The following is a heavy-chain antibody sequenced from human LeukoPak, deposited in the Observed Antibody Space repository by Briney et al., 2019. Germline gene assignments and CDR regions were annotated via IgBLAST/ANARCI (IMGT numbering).Heavy chain of an antibody. CDR1: GFTFSSYS. Sequence: GGSLRLSCAASGFTFSSYSMDWVRQAPGKGLEWASSISSSSSYIYYADSVKGRLTISRDNAKNSLYLQMNSLRAEDTAVYYCARDPYYYDSSGYMDVWGQGTTVTVSS. CDR2: ISSSSSYI. CDR3: ARDPYYYDSSGYMDV. J-gene: IGHJ6*02. D-gene: IGHD3-22*01. V-gene: IGHV3-21*01.